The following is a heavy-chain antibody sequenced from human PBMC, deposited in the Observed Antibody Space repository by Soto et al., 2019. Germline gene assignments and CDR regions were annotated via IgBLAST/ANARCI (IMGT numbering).Heavy chain of an antibody. V-gene: IGHV3-30*18. D-gene: IGHD1-26*01. CDR2: ISYDGSNK. CDR1: GFTFSSYG. Sequence: QMQLVECGGGVVQPGRSLRLSCAASGFTFSSYGMHWVRQAPGKGLEWVAVISYDGSNKYYADSVKGRFTISRDNSKNTLYLQMNSLRAEDTAVYYCAKDPRAGIVGATALGYFDYWGQGTLVTVSS. J-gene: IGHJ4*02. CDR3: AKDPRAGIVGATALGYFDY.